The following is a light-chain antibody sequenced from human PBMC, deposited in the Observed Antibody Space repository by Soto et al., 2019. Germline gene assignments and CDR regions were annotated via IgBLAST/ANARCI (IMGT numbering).Light chain of an antibody. J-gene: IGKJ5*01. CDR3: QQRYNWPPIT. Sequence: EIVLTQSPATLSLSPGDRATVSCRASQSVSSYLAWYQQKPGQAPRLLIYDTSNRATGVPARFSGSGSGTDFTLTISSLEPEDFAVYYCQQRYNWPPITFGQGTRLEIK. CDR2: DTS. CDR1: QSVSSY. V-gene: IGKV3-11*01.